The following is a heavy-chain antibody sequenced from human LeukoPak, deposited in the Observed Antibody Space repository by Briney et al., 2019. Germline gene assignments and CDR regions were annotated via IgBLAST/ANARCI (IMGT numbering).Heavy chain of an antibody. CDR1: GFTFSSYW. CDR2: IKQDGSEK. CDR3: ARWAPYYYPGSGYDP. J-gene: IGHJ5*02. V-gene: IGHV3-7*03. Sequence: QAGGSLRLSCAASGFTFSSYWMSWVRQAPGKGLEWVANIKQDGSEKYYVDSVKGRFTISRDNAKNSLYLQMNSLRAEDTAVYYCARWAPYYYPGSGYDPCGQGPRVIVSS. D-gene: IGHD3-22*01.